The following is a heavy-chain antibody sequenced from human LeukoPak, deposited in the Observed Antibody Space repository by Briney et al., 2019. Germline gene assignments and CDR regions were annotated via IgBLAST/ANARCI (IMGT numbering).Heavy chain of an antibody. V-gene: IGHV3-33*03. CDR3: AKDNMDTSSCLDY. J-gene: IGHJ4*02. D-gene: IGHD5-18*01. CDR1: GFTFSDYA. Sequence: GGSLRLSCAASGFTFSDYAMHWVRQPPGKGLEWVAVIWIDGSETYYADSVMGRFTISRDKSKNTLFLQMNSLRADDTAVYYCAKDNMDTSSCLDYWGQGTLVTVSS. CDR2: IWIDGSET.